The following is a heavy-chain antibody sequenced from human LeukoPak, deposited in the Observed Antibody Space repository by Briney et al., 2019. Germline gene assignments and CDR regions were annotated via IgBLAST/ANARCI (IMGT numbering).Heavy chain of an antibody. J-gene: IGHJ5*02. CDR2: MNPNSGNT. Sequence: ASVKVSCKASGYTFTSYDINWVRQATGQGLEWMGWMNPNSGNTGYAQKFLGRVTMTRNTSISTAYMELSSLRSEDTAVYYCARLYYDSSGYYGYNWFDPWGQGTLVTVSS. D-gene: IGHD3-22*01. CDR3: ARLYYDSSGYYGYNWFDP. CDR1: GYTFTSYD. V-gene: IGHV1-8*01.